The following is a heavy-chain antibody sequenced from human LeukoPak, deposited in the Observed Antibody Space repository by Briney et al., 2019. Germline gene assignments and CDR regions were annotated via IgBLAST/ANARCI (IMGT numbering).Heavy chain of an antibody. Sequence: SVKVSCKASGGSFSRHAVGWVRQAPGQGLEWLGGTIPLFGTTRYAQKFQGRVTITTDESTRTAYMDLSSLTSEDTAVYYCAGGSWDDVGYYYYYYMDVWGKGSTVTVSS. J-gene: IGHJ6*03. D-gene: IGHD1-1*01. CDR2: TIPLFGTT. CDR1: GGSFSRHA. CDR3: AGGSWDDVGYYYYYYMDV. V-gene: IGHV1-69*05.